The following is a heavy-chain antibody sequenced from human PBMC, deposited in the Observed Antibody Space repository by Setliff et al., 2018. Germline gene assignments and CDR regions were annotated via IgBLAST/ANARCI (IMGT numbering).Heavy chain of an antibody. D-gene: IGHD3-3*01. V-gene: IGHV3-49*04. J-gene: IGHJ6*03. Sequence: PGGSLRLSCTASGFTFGDYAMSWVRQAPGKGLEWVGFIRSKAYGGTTEYAASVKGRFTISRDDSKSIAYLQMNSLKTEDTAVYYCTREESVDFWSGYPYYYYMDVWGKGTTVTVSS. CDR2: IRSKAYGGTT. CDR1: GFTFGDYA. CDR3: TREESVDFWSGYPYYYYMDV.